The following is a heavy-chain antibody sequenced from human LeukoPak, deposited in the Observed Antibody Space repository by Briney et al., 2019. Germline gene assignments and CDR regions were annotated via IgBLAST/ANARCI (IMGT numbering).Heavy chain of an antibody. CDR3: ARVTRNSGRHPSLFDN. V-gene: IGHV3-7*01. CDR2: IKEDGRET. J-gene: IGHJ5*02. CDR1: EFTFSAYW. Sequence: GGSLRLSCAASEFTFSAYWMSWVRQAPGKGLEWVANIKEDGRETYYVDSVKGRFTISRDNAKNSLYLRVNSLRAEDTAVYYCARVTRNSGRHPSLFDNWGQGTLVTVSP. D-gene: IGHD1-26*01.